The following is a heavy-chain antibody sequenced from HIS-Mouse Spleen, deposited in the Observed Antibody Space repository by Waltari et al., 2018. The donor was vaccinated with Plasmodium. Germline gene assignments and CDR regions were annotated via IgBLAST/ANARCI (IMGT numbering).Heavy chain of an antibody. V-gene: IGHV4-34*01. D-gene: IGHD2-21*02. Sequence: QVQLQQWGAGLLKPSETLSLTCAVYGGSFSGYYWSWLRQPPGKGLEWLGEINHSGSTNYNPSLKSRVTISVDTSKNQFSLKLSSVTAADTAVYYCARGRRIVVVTAPRGFFDYWGQGTLVTVSS. CDR2: INHSGST. CDR3: ARGRRIVVVTAPRGFFDY. J-gene: IGHJ4*02. CDR1: GGSFSGYY.